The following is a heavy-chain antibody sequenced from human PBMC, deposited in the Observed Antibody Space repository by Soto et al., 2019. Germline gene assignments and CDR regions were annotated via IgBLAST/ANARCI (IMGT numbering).Heavy chain of an antibody. D-gene: IGHD2-15*01. CDR1: GDTFISSG. CDR2: ISGYKGDT. Sequence: VQSGAEVKKPGASVKVSCKASGDTFISSGISWVRQAPGQGLEWMGWISGYKGDTNYAQKFQSRVTVTTDTSTSTAYMELRSLTPGDTAIYYCARIEYCSGGNCYSAFDIWGQGTLVTVSS. V-gene: IGHV1-18*01. CDR3: ARIEYCSGGNCYSAFDI. J-gene: IGHJ3*02.